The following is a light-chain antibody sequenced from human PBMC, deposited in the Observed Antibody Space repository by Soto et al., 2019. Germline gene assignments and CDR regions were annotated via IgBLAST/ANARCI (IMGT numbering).Light chain of an antibody. J-gene: IGKJ5*01. Sequence: DIQMTQSPSSLSASVGDRVIITCRTSQSISNYLNWYQHKPGKAPKVLISAASNLQSGVPSRFSGSGSGTVFTLTISSLQPEDFATYYCQQNYSPPPITFGQGTRLEIK. CDR1: QSISNY. V-gene: IGKV1-39*01. CDR3: QQNYSPPPIT. CDR2: AAS.